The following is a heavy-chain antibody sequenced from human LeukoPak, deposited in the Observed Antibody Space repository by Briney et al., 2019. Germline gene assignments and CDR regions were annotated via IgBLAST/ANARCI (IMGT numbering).Heavy chain of an antibody. CDR3: AAGMVLLGSRSPYFDY. V-gene: IGHV1-58*01. CDR2: IIVGSGNT. CDR1: GFTFTSSA. D-gene: IGHD3-10*01. Sequence: SVKVSCKASGFTFTSSAVQWVRQARGQRLEWIGWIIVGSGNTNYAQKFQERVTITRDMSTSTAYMELSSLRSEDTAVYYCAAGMVLLGSRSPYFDYWGQGALVTVSS. J-gene: IGHJ4*02.